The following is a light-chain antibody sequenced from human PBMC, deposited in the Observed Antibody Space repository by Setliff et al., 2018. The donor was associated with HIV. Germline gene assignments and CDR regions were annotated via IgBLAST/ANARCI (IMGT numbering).Light chain of an antibody. V-gene: IGKV1-5*03. CDR3: QQYNTYLWT. J-gene: IGKJ1*01. CDR2: RAS. Sequence: DIQMIQSPSTLSASVGDRVTITCRASHSISNWLTWYQQKPGKAPKLLIYRASSLESGVPSRFSGSGSGTEFTLTISSLQPDDFATYYCQQYNTYLWTFGQGTKV. CDR1: HSISNW.